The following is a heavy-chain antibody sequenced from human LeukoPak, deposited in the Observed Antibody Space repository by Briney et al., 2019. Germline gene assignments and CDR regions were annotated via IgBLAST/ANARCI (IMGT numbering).Heavy chain of an antibody. V-gene: IGHV3-11*04. D-gene: IGHD3-22*01. Sequence: GGSLRLSCAASGFTFSDYYMSWIRQAPGKGLEWVSYISSSGSTIYYADSVKGRFTISRDNAKNSLYLQMNSLRAEDTAVYYCARDRTGDSGDSSGCYYDFDYWGQGTLVTVSS. CDR1: GFTFSDYY. J-gene: IGHJ4*02. CDR3: ARDRTGDSGDSSGCYYDFDY. CDR2: ISSSGSTI.